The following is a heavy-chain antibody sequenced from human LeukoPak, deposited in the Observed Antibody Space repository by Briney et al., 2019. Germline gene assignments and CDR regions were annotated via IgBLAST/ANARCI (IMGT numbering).Heavy chain of an antibody. D-gene: IGHD3-22*01. CDR1: GFTLSGYW. CDR2: IKQDGSDK. Sequence: GGSLRLSCAASGFTLSGYWRGWGRQAPGKGLEWVANIKQDGSDKYYVDSVKGRFTISRDNAKNSLYLQMNSLRAEDTAVYYCARDHCDSGWGVCYFDYWGQGTLVTVSS. CDR3: ARDHCDSGWGVCYFDY. V-gene: IGHV3-7*04. J-gene: IGHJ4*02.